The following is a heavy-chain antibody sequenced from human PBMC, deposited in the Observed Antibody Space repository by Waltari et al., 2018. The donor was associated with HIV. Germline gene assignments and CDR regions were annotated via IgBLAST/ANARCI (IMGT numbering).Heavy chain of an antibody. V-gene: IGHV4-4*02. CDR1: GDSISSSCW. CDR2: IFHSGST. Sequence: QVQLQESGPGLVKPSGTLSLTCAVSGDSISSSCWWSWVRQPPGKGLEWIGEIFHSGSTNYNPSLKSRVTISVDKSKNQFSLNLSSVTAADTAVYYCARRFYYDSSGIDYWGQGTLVTVSS. D-gene: IGHD3-22*01. CDR3: ARRFYYDSSGIDY. J-gene: IGHJ4*02.